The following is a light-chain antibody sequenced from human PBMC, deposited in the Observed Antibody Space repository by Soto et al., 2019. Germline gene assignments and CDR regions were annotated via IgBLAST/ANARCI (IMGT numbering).Light chain of an antibody. CDR3: QQYGTSPPYT. J-gene: IGKJ2*01. CDR1: QSVSSSN. Sequence: EIVLTQSPVTLSLSPGERATLSCRASQSVSSSNLAWYQQTPGQAPRLLIYAASSRATGILDRFSGSGSGADFNLAISRLEPEALAVYYCQQYGTSPPYTFGQGTKVEIK. V-gene: IGKV3-20*01. CDR2: AAS.